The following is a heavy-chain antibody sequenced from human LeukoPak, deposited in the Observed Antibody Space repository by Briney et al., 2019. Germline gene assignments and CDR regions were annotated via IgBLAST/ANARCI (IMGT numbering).Heavy chain of an antibody. CDR3: ARPIRSRDNNWFDP. CDR1: GDSISSGSYY. J-gene: IGHJ5*02. CDR2: IYHTGST. D-gene: IGHD3-10*01. V-gene: IGHV4-39*01. Sequence: SQTLSLTCTVSGDSISSGSYYWGWIRQPPGKGLEWIANIYHTGSTYYNPSLKSRVIISVDTSANQFSLKLNSVTAADTAVYYCARPIRSRDNNWFDPWGQGILVTVSS.